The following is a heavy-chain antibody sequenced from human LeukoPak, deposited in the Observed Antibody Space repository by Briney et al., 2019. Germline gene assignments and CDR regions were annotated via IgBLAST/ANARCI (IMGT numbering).Heavy chain of an antibody. D-gene: IGHD4-11*01. CDR3: ARGKPLQTPNYDYYMDV. V-gene: IGHV4-38-2*01. J-gene: IGHJ6*03. Sequence: SETLSLTSAVSGYSISSGYYWGWIRQPPGKGLERIASIYHSGSTYYNSSLKSRVTISVDTSKTQFSLNLSSVTAADTAVYYCARGKPLQTPNYDYYMDVWGKGDTGTVSS. CDR2: IYHSGST. CDR1: GYSISSGYY.